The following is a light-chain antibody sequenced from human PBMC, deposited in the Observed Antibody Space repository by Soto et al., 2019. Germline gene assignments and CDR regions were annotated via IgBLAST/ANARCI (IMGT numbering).Light chain of an antibody. V-gene: IGKV1-33*01. J-gene: IGKJ4*01. CDR1: HDVSRN. CDR3: QQYNSMLS. CDR2: DAS. Sequence: DIQMTQSPSSLSASVGDRVTIACQSSHDVSRNLNWFQQKPGEAPKLLIYDASNLERGVPSRFSGSGSGTDFTLTISCLQPEDVATYYCQQYNSMLSFGGGTEVEIK.